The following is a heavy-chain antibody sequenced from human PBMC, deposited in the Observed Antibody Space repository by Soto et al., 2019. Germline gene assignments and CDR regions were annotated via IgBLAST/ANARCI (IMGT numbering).Heavy chain of an antibody. CDR2: IYPAGPT. CDR3: ARDADSSGLHY. J-gene: IGHJ4*02. Sequence: EVSLVETGGGLIHPGGSLRLSCAASGFTVIGMFMNWVRQAPGKGLEWVSVIYPAGPTYYADSVKGRFTISRDNSKNTLFLQLHNLRAEDTAVYYCARDADSSGLHYWGQGILVTVSS. V-gene: IGHV3-53*02. D-gene: IGHD6-19*01. CDR1: GFTVIGMF.